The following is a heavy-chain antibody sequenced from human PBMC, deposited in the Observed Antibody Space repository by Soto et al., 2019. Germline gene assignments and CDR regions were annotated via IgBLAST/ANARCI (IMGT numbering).Heavy chain of an antibody. J-gene: IGHJ6*02. CDR2: IGTAGDT. CDR3: ARGGYCTNGVCLGYYYYGMDV. D-gene: IGHD2-8*01. CDR1: GFPFSSYD. V-gene: IGHV3-13*01. Sequence: GSLRLSCAASGFPFSSYDMHWVRQATGKGLEWVSAIGTAGDTYYPGSVKGRFTISRENAKNSLYLQMNSLRAEDTAVYYCARGGYCTNGVCLGYYYYGMDVWGQGTTVTVSS.